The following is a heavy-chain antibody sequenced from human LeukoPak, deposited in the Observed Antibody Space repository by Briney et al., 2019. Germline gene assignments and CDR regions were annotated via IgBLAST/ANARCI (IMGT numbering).Heavy chain of an antibody. D-gene: IGHD2-8*01. CDR1: GFTFSGSA. J-gene: IGHJ4*02. Sequence: GGSLKLSCAASGFTFSGSAMHWVRQASGKGLEWVGRIRSKANSYATAYAASVKGRFTISRDDSKNTAYLQMNSLKTEDTAVYYCTTLCRYCTNGVPSWGQGTLVTVSS. CDR2: IRSKANSYAT. CDR3: TTLCRYCTNGVPS. V-gene: IGHV3-73*01.